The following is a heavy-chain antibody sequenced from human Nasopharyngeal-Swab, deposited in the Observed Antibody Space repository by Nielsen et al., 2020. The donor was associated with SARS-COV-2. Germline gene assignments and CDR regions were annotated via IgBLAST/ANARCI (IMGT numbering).Heavy chain of an antibody. Sequence: WVRQAPGQRLEWMGWINAGNGNTKYSQKFQGRATITRDTSASTAYMELSSLRSEDTAVYYCARDPTVTTDYYYYYYMDVWGKGTTVTVSS. D-gene: IGHD4-17*01. CDR2: INAGNGNT. CDR3: ARDPTVTTDYYYYYYMDV. J-gene: IGHJ6*03. V-gene: IGHV1-3*01.